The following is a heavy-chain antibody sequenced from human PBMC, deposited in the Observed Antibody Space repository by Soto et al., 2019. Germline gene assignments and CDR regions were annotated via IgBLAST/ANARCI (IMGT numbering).Heavy chain of an antibody. CDR3: ARARLVVEGRFDY. V-gene: IGHV3-11*06. J-gene: IGHJ4*02. CDR1: GFSFSDYY. CDR2: ISNTGTYT. D-gene: IGHD3-22*01. Sequence: GESLKISCAASGFSFSDYYMNWIRQAPGKGLEWLSYISNTGTYTNYAGSVRGRFTISRDSAENSLYLAMSGLRAEDTAVYYCARARLVVEGRFDYWGQGTLVTVSS.